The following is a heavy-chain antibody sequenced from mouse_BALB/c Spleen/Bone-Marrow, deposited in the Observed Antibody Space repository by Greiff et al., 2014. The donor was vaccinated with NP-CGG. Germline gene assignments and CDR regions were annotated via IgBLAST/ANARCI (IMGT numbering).Heavy chain of an antibody. CDR3: ARGPHDDDMDY. Sequence: DVQLVESGGGLVKPGGSLKLSCAASGFTFSDYYMYWVRQTPEKRLEWVATISDGGSYTYYPDSVKGRFTISRDNVKNNLYLQMSSLKSEDTAMYHCARGPHDDDMDYWGQGTSVTVSS. J-gene: IGHJ4*01. D-gene: IGHD2-3*01. V-gene: IGHV5-4*02. CDR1: GFTFSDYY. CDR2: ISDGGSYT.